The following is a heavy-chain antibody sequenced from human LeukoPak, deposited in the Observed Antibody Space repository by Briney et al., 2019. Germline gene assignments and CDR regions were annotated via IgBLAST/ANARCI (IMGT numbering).Heavy chain of an antibody. J-gene: IGHJ3*02. CDR3: ARDDFQGDPDI. D-gene: IGHD2-21*02. CDR2: IYYSGST. CDR1: GGSISSSSYY. V-gene: IGHV4-39*02. Sequence: SETLSLTCTVSGGSISSSSYYWGWLRQPPGKGLEWIGSIYYSGSTYYNPSLKSRVTISVDTSKNQFSLKLSSVTAADTAVYYCARDDFQGDPDIWGQGTMVTVSS.